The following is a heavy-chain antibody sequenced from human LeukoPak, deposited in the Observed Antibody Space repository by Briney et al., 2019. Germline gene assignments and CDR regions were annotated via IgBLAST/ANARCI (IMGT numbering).Heavy chain of an antibody. V-gene: IGHV4-39*01. CDR2: IYYSGSA. Sequence: SETLSLTCTVSGGSISGSNDYWAWIRQPPGKGLEWIGNIYYSGSAYYKPSLKSRVTISVDTSKNQFSLKLSSVTAADTAVYYCARHFRSYYGSGSYYPTYFDYWGRGTLVTVSS. J-gene: IGHJ4*02. CDR3: ARHFRSYYGSGSYYPTYFDY. CDR1: GGSISGSNDY. D-gene: IGHD3-10*01.